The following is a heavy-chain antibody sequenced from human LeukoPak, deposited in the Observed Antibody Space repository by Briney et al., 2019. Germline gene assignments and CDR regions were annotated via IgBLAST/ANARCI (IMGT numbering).Heavy chain of an antibody. Sequence: ASVKVSCKASGYTFTSYGISWVRQAPGQGFEWMGWISAYNGNTNYAQKLQGRVTMTTDTSTSTAYMELRSLRSDDTAVYYCARVLLWFGELSPGWFDPWGQGTLVTVSS. CDR1: GYTFTSYG. V-gene: IGHV1-18*01. J-gene: IGHJ5*02. D-gene: IGHD3-10*01. CDR2: ISAYNGNT. CDR3: ARVLLWFGELSPGWFDP.